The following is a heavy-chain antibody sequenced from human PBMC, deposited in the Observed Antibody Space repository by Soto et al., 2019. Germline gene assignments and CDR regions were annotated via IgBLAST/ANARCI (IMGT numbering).Heavy chain of an antibody. V-gene: IGHV1-18*04. CDR2: ISAYNGNT. Sequence: ASVKVSCKASGYTLPSYGISWVRQAPGQGLEWMGWISAYNGNTNYAQKLQGRVTRTTDTSTSTAYMELRSLRSDDTAVYYCAREYDYGDYTGRGNGMDVWGQGTTVTVSS. J-gene: IGHJ6*02. CDR3: AREYDYGDYTGRGNGMDV. D-gene: IGHD4-17*01. CDR1: GYTLPSYG.